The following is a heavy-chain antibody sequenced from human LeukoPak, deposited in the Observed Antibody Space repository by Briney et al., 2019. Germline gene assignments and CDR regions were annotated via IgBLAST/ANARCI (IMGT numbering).Heavy chain of an antibody. Sequence: PGGSLRLSCAASGFSLSSYAMSWVRQGPGKGLEWVAATSSSDPGTYHADSVKGRFTISRDNAKNSLYLQMNSLRAEDTAVYYCARDRYYVVDYWGQGTLVTVSS. V-gene: IGHV3-23*01. CDR3: ARDRYYVVDY. CDR1: GFSLSSYA. D-gene: IGHD3-10*01. CDR2: TSSSDPGT. J-gene: IGHJ4*02.